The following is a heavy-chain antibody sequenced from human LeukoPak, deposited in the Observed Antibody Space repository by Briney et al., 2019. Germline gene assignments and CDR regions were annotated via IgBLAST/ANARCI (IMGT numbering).Heavy chain of an antibody. CDR3: ASGLWFGELLL. V-gene: IGHV4-31*03. Sequence: SETLSLTCTVSGASISSDIYYWSWIRQYPGKGLEWIGYIYFSGSTYFNPSLRSRVAISIYTSKNQFSLQLSSVTAADTAVYYCASGLWFGELLLWGQGTLVSVSS. J-gene: IGHJ4*02. CDR2: IYFSGST. D-gene: IGHD3-10*01. CDR1: GASISSDIYY.